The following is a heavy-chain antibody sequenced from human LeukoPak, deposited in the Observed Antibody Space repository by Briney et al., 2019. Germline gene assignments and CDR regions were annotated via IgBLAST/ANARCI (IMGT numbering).Heavy chain of an antibody. Sequence: PGRSLRLSCAASGFPFSSYALHWVRQAPGQGLEWVAVISYDGSNTYYADSVKGRFTISTDNSKNTLYLQMNSLRAEDTAVYYCASQKYCTNGICYRKYYFDYWGQGTLVTVSS. V-gene: IGHV3-30*14. CDR3: ASQKYCTNGICYRKYYFDY. CDR1: GFPFSSYA. CDR2: ISYDGSNT. J-gene: IGHJ4*02. D-gene: IGHD2-8*01.